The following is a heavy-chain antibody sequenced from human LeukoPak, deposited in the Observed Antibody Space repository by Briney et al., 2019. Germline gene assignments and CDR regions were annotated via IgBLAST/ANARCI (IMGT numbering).Heavy chain of an antibody. J-gene: IGHJ4*02. V-gene: IGHV3-53*01. Sequence: GGSLRLSCAASGFTVSSNYMSWVRQAPGKGLEWVSVIYSGGSTYYADSVKGRFTISRDNSKNTLYLQMNSLRAEDTAVYYCAKSPMGFGARDFDYWGQGTLVTVSS. CDR1: GFTVSSNY. CDR3: AKSPMGFGARDFDY. D-gene: IGHD3-3*01. CDR2: IYSGGST.